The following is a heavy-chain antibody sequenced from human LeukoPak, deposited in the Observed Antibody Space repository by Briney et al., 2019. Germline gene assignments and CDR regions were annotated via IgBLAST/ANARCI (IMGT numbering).Heavy chain of an antibody. J-gene: IGHJ3*02. D-gene: IGHD1-26*01. CDR3: ARIVGALRDAFDI. CDR2: IYYSGST. V-gene: IGHV4-39*01. CDR1: GGSISSSSYY. Sequence: SETLSLTCTVSGGSISSSSYYWGWIRQPPGKGLEWIGSIYYSGSTYYNPSLKSRVTIAVDTSKNKFSLKQSSVTAADTAVYYCARIVGALRDAFDIWGQGTMVTVSS.